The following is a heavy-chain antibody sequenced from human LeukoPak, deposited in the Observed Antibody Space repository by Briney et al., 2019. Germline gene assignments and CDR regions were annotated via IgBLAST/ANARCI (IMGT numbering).Heavy chain of an antibody. CDR1: GYTFTSYG. CDR2: ISAYNGNT. Sequence: GASVKVSCKASGYTFTSYGISWVRQAPGQGLEWMGWISAYNGNTNCAQKLQGRVTMTTDTSASTAYMELRSLRSDDTAVYYCARGPRIAAAGTLLPGNYWGQGTLVTVSS. V-gene: IGHV1-18*01. CDR3: ARGPRIAAAGTLLPGNY. D-gene: IGHD6-13*01. J-gene: IGHJ4*02.